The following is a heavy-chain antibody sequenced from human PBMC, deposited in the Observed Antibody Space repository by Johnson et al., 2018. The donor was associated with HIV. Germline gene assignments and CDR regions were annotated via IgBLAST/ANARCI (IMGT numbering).Heavy chain of an antibody. D-gene: IGHD3-3*01. CDR2: ISYDGSNK. CDR1: GFTFSSYA. V-gene: IGHV3-30-3*01. J-gene: IGHJ3*02. Sequence: QVQLVESGGGLVQPGGSLRLSCAASGFTFSSYAMHWVRQAPGKGLEWVAVISYDGSNKYYADSVKGRFTISRDNSKNTLYLQMNSLRAEDTAVYYCARTPSAGVDNHDPLDIWGQGTMVTVSS. CDR3: ARTPSAGVDNHDPLDI.